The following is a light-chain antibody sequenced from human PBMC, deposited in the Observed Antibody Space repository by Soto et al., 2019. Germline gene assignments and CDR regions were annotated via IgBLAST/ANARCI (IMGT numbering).Light chain of an antibody. CDR2: LAT. V-gene: IGKV2-28*01. CDR3: MQAKQTPFT. CDR1: QSLLQTNGNTY. Sequence: DIVMTQSPLSLPVTPGEPASISCRSSQSLLQTNGNTYLDWYLQKPGQSPELLISLATNRASGVPDRFSGSGSGTDFTLKISRVAAEDVGVYYCMQAKQTPFTFGGGTKVEIK. J-gene: IGKJ4*01.